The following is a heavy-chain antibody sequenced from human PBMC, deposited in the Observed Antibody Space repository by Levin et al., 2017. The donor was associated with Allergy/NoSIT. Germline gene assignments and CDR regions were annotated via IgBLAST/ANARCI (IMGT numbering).Heavy chain of an antibody. Sequence: SETLSLTCAVYGGSFSGYYWSWIRQPPGKGLEWIGEINHSGSTNYNPSLKSRVTISVDTSKNQFSLKLSSVTAADTAVYYCARGGICSGGSSYSPWDYYYYGMDVWGQGTTVTVSS. J-gene: IGHJ6*02. V-gene: IGHV4-34*01. CDR3: ARGGICSGGSSYSPWDYYYYGMDV. CDR1: GGSFSGYY. CDR2: INHSGST. D-gene: IGHD2-15*01.